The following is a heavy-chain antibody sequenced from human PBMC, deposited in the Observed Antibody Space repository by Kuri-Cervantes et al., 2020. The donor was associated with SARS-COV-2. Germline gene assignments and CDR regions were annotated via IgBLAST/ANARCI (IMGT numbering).Heavy chain of an antibody. J-gene: IGHJ4*02. V-gene: IGHV5-51*01. CDR2: IYPADSET. CDR1: GYSFSSYW. D-gene: IGHD3-3*01. Sequence: GGSLRLSCQGSGYSFSSYWIGWVRQMPGKGLEWMGIIYPADSETRYSPSFQGQVTISADKSTTTAYLQWSSLKASDTAMYYCARLLFWNGFVDSWGQGTLVTVSS. CDR3: ARLLFWNGFVDS.